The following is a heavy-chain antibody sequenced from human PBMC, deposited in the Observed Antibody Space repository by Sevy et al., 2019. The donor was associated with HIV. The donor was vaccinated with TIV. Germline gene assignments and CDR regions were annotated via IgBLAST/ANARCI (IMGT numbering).Heavy chain of an antibody. D-gene: IGHD1-26*01. CDR1: GFTFSSYA. CDR3: AIDVISGSYGGAFDI. Sequence: GGSLRLSCAASGFTFSSYAMSWVRQAPGKGLEWVSAIRGSGGSTYYADSVKGRVTISRDNSKNTLYLQMNSLRAEETAVYYCAIDVISGSYGGAFDIWGQGTMVTVSS. J-gene: IGHJ3*02. CDR2: IRGSGGST. V-gene: IGHV3-23*01.